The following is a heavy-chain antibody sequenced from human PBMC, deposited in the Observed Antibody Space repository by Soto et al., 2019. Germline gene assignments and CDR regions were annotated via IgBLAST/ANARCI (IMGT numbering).Heavy chain of an antibody. CDR1: GYTFTSYG. J-gene: IGHJ3*02. CDR2: ISAYNGNT. Sequence: ASVKVSCKASGYTFTSYGISWVRQAPGQGLEWMGWISAYNGNTNYAQKLQGRVTMTTDTSTSKAYMELRSLRSDVTAVYYWARDRYGDYARLRGSRDPLDAFDIWGQGTMVTVSS. V-gene: IGHV1-18*01. D-gene: IGHD4-17*01. CDR3: ARDRYGDYARLRGSRDPLDAFDI.